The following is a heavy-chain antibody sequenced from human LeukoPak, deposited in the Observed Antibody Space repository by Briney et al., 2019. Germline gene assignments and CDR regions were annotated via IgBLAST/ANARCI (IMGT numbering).Heavy chain of an antibody. CDR1: GFTFSSYE. V-gene: IGHV3-48*03. Sequence: GGSLRLSCAASGFTFSSYEMNWVRQAPGQGLEWVSYISSSGSTIYYADSVKGRFTISRDNAKNTLYLQMNSLRAEDTAVYYCARDWFHAIDYWGQGTLVTVSS. CDR2: ISSSGSTI. CDR3: ARDWFHAIDY. D-gene: IGHD2/OR15-2a*01. J-gene: IGHJ4*02.